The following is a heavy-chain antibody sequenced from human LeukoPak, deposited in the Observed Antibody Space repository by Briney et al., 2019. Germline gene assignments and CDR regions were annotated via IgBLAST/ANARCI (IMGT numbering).Heavy chain of an antibody. J-gene: IGHJ4*02. CDR1: GFTFSSYS. CDR2: ISTSSSTI. CDR3: ASLMVRGVISFDYFDY. V-gene: IGHV3-48*01. D-gene: IGHD3-10*01. Sequence: PGGSLRLSCAASGFTFSSYSMNWVRQAPGKGLEWVSSISTSSSTIYYADSVKGRFTISRDNSKNTLYLQMNSLRAEDTAVYYCASLMVRGVISFDYFDYWGQGTLVTVSS.